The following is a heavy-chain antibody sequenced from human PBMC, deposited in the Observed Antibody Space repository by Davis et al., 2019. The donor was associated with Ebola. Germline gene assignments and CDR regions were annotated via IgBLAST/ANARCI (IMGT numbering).Heavy chain of an antibody. CDR3: ARLQGYYYDSSGYYTSNYFDY. CDR2: ISHSGSDK. Sequence: GGSLRLSCAASGFTFSSYWMSWVRQAPGKGLEWVAVISHSGSDKYYADSVKGRFTISRDNSKNTLYLQMNSLRAEDTAVYYCARLQGYYYDSSGYYTSNYFDYWGQGTLVTVSS. D-gene: IGHD3-22*01. J-gene: IGHJ4*02. CDR1: GFTFSSYW. V-gene: IGHV3-30*03.